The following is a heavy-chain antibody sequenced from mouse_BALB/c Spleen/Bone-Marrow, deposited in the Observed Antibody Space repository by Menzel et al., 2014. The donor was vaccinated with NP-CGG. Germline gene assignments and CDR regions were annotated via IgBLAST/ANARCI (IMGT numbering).Heavy chain of an antibody. Sequence: VQVVESGAELVRPGVSVKISCKGSGYTFTDYTMHWVKQSHAKSLEWIGVISTYYGDASYNQKFKGKATMTVDKSSSTAYMELARLTSEDSAIYYCARVITTGYSGMDYWGQGTSVTVSS. CDR3: ARVITTGYSGMDY. CDR2: ISTYYGDA. V-gene: IGHV1S137*01. CDR1: GYTFTDYT. J-gene: IGHJ4*01. D-gene: IGHD2-4*01.